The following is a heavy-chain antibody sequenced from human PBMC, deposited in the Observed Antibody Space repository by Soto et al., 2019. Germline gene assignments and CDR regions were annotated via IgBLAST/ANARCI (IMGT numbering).Heavy chain of an antibody. Sequence: QVQLVESGGGVVQPGRSLRLSCAASGFTFSSYGMHWVRQAPGKGLEWVAVIWYDGSNKYYADSVKGRFTISRDNSKNTLYLQMNSLRAEDTAVYYCARDQKGYDSSGYYYELDYWGQGTLVTVSS. D-gene: IGHD3-22*01. CDR2: IWYDGSNK. J-gene: IGHJ4*02. V-gene: IGHV3-33*01. CDR3: ARDQKGYDSSGYYYELDY. CDR1: GFTFSSYG.